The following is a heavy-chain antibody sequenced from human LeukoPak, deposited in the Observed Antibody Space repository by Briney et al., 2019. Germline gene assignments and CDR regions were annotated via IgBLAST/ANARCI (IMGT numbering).Heavy chain of an antibody. CDR1: GFTFSSYG. CDR2: ISGSGGST. Sequence: GGSLRLSCAASGFTFSSYGMSWVRQAPGKGLEWVSAISGSGGSTYYADSVKGRFTISRDNSKNTLYLQMNSLRAEDTAVYYCARVYSDYDSSGYPFVTPYFDYWGQGTLVTVSS. J-gene: IGHJ4*02. V-gene: IGHV3-23*01. CDR3: ARVYSDYDSSGYPFVTPYFDY. D-gene: IGHD3-22*01.